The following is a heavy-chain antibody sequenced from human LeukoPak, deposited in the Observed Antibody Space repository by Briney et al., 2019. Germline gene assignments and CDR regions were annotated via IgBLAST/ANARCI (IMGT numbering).Heavy chain of an antibody. CDR3: ARDRGGIGYYMDV. J-gene: IGHJ6*03. D-gene: IGHD3-16*02. Sequence: GGSLRLSCAACGFTVSSNYLNWVRQAPGKGLEWVSYISSSSSNIYYADSVKGRFTISRDNAKNSFYLQMNSLRAEDTALYYCARDRGGIGYYMDVWGKGTTVTVSS. CDR1: GFTVSSNY. CDR2: ISSSSSNI. V-gene: IGHV3-48*01.